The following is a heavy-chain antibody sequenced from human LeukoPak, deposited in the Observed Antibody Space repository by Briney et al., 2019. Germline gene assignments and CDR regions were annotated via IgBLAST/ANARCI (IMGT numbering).Heavy chain of an antibody. CDR1: GYTFTSYG. D-gene: IGHD6-19*01. V-gene: IGHV1-18*01. J-gene: IGHJ3*02. Sequence: GASVKVSCKTSGYTFTSYGISWVRQAPGQGLEWMGWISGYNDNTHYAQKLQVRVTMTIDTSTSTAYMELRSLRSDDTAVYYCARSGWPLDAFDIWGQGTMVTVSS. CDR3: ARSGWPLDAFDI. CDR2: ISGYNDNT.